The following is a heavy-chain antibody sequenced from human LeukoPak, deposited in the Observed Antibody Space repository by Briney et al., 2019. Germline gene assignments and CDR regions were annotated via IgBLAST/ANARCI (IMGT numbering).Heavy chain of an antibody. V-gene: IGHV3-21*01. CDR3: ARLGLRYCSSTSCGGADY. D-gene: IGHD2-2*01. CDR1: GFTFSSYS. J-gene: IGHJ4*02. CDR2: ISSSSSYI. Sequence: PGGSLRLSCAASGFTFSSYSMNWVRQAPGKGLEWVSSISSSSSYIYYADSVKGRFTISRDNAKNSLYLQMNSLRAEDTAVYYCARLGLRYCSSTSCGGADYWGQGTLVTVSS.